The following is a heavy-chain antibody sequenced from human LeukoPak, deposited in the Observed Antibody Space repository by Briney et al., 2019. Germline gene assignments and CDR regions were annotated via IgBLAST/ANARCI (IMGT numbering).Heavy chain of an antibody. CDR1: GGSFSNYY. D-gene: IGHD1-14*01. CDR2: IYTSGST. Sequence: TSETLSLTCTVSGGSFSNYYWSWIRQPAGKGLQWIGRIYTSGSTNYNPSVKSRVTMSVDTSNNQFSLKLTSVTAADTAVYYCARQPPQYYGMDVWGQGTTVTVSS. CDR3: ARQPPQYYGMDV. V-gene: IGHV4-4*07. J-gene: IGHJ6*02.